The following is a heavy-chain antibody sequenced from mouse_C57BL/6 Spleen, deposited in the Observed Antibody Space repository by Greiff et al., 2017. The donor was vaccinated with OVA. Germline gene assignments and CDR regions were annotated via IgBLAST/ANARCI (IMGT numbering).Heavy chain of an antibody. CDR2: IDPENGDT. J-gene: IGHJ2*01. Sequence: VQLQQSGAELVRPGASVKLSCTASGFNIKDDYMHWVKQRPEQGLEWIGWIDPENGDTEYASKFQGKATITADTSSNTAYLQLSSLTSEDTAVYYCTTYLPGTDDYWGQGTTLTVSS. CDR3: TTYLPGTDDY. V-gene: IGHV14-4*01. CDR1: GFNIKDDY. D-gene: IGHD4-1*01.